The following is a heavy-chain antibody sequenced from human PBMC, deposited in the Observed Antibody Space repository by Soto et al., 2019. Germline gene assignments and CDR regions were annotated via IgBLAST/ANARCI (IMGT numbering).Heavy chain of an antibody. CDR2: IYYSGIT. CDR3: ARGPTYYYDSSGYYLFDY. J-gene: IGHJ4*02. V-gene: IGHV4-59*01. CDR1: GVSISSYY. Sequence: TSETLSLTCTVSGVSISSYYWSWIRQPPGKGLEWIGYIYYSGITNYNPSLKSRVTISVDTSKNQFSLKLSSVTAADTAVYYCARGPTYYYDSSGYYLFDYWGQGTLVTVSS. D-gene: IGHD3-22*01.